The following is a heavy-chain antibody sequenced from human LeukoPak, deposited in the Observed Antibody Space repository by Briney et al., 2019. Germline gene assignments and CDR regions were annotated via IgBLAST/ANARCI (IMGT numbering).Heavy chain of an antibody. J-gene: IGHJ4*02. CDR1: GGSISNNDW. CDR2: IYHSGST. CDR3: ARDITPGWELISAGFDY. V-gene: IGHV4-4*02. Sequence: SETLSLTCAVSGGSISNNDWWSWVRQPPGKGLEWIGEIYHSGSTNYNPSLKSRVTISVDKSKNVFSLKLSFVTAADTAVYYCARDITPGWELISAGFDYWGQGTLVTVSS. D-gene: IGHD1-26*01.